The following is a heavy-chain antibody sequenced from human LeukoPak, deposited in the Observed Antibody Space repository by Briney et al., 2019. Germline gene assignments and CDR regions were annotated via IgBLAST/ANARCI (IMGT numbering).Heavy chain of an antibody. CDR2: IIPIFGTA. CDR3: ATVPPVEMATTYFDY. J-gene: IGHJ4*02. Sequence: ASVKVSCKASGGTFSSYAISWVRQAPGQGLEWMGGIIPIFGTANYAQKFQGRVTITRDTSASTAYMDLSSLRSEDTAVYYCATVPPVEMATTYFDYWGQGTLVTVSS. V-gene: IGHV1-69*05. CDR1: GGTFSSYA. D-gene: IGHD5-24*01.